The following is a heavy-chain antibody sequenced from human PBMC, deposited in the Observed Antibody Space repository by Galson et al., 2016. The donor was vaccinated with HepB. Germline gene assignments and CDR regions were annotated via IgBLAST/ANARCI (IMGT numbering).Heavy chain of an antibody. D-gene: IGHD3-10*01. V-gene: IGHV4-39*01. CDR1: GGSVSTFSYY. CDR2: IFYSGST. J-gene: IGHJ2*01. Sequence: SETLSLTCTVSGGSVSTFSYYWGWIRQPPGRGLEWIGSIFYSGSTYYNPSLKSRVTISVDTSRNQFSLKLRSVTAADTAVYYCARPLRGIDWYFDLWGRGTRVTVSS. CDR3: ARPLRGIDWYFDL.